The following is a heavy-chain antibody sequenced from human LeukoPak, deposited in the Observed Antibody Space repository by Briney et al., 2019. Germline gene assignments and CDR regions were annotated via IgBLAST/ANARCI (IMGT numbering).Heavy chain of an antibody. Sequence: SETLSLTCAVSGGSISSSSYYWGWIRQPPGKGLEWIGSIYYSGNTYYNPSLKSRVTISVDTSKNQFSLKLSSVAAADTAVYYCARQQNRGYGLPFDYWGQGTLVTVSS. V-gene: IGHV4-39*01. J-gene: IGHJ4*02. CDR1: GGSISSSSYY. CDR2: IYYSGNT. CDR3: ARQQNRGYGLPFDY. D-gene: IGHD5-12*01.